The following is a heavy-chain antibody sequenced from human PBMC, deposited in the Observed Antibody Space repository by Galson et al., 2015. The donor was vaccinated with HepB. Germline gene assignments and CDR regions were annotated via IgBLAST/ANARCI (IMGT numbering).Heavy chain of an antibody. CDR1: GLTFSGYT. J-gene: IGHJ6*02. Sequence: SLRLSCAASGLTFSGYTMSWVRQSPGRGLQWVSYISTNGATTYYTDSVKGRFAISRDNFKNTLYLQLNRLRAEDTAVYYCARIPARRTTVYYYYGMDVWGLGTTVIVSS. CDR3: ARIPARRTTVYYYYGMDV. V-gene: IGHV3-48*01. D-gene: IGHD4-11*01. CDR2: ISTNGATT.